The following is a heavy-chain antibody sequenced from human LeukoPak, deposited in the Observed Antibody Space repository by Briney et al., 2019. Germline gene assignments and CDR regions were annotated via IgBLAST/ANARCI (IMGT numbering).Heavy chain of an antibody. V-gene: IGHV5-51*01. CDR3: ARIPPYSDILTGYYNYFDY. CDR2: IYPGDSDT. CDR1: GDIFTSYW. D-gene: IGHD3-9*01. J-gene: IGHJ4*02. Sequence: GESLKISCKGSGDIFTSYWIGWVRRMPGKGLEWMGIIYPGDSDTRYSASFKGQVTMSADNSISTDYLKWSSLKASDTAMYYCARIPPYSDILTGYYNYFDYWGQGTLVTVSS.